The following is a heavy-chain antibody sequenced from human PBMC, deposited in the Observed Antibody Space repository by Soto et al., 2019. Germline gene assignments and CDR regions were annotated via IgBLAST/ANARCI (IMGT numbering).Heavy chain of an antibody. Sequence: ASETLSLTCAVYGGSFSGYYWSWIRQPPGKGLEWIGEINHSGSTNYNPSLKSRVTISVDTSKNQFSLKLSSVTAADTAVYYCARGGRMIVVVTPFDYWGQGTLVTVSS. D-gene: IGHD3-22*01. CDR3: ARGGRMIVVVTPFDY. V-gene: IGHV4-34*01. J-gene: IGHJ4*02. CDR2: INHSGST. CDR1: GGSFSGYY.